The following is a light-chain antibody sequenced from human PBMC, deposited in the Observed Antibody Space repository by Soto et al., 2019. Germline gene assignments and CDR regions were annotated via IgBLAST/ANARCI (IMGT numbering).Light chain of an antibody. J-gene: IGKJ5*01. CDR1: ESISSY. CDR3: QQSYSNTT. V-gene: IGKV1-39*01. CDR2: AAS. Sequence: IQRTHAPCYVAASVGEGGNITCSASESISSYFNWYQQKPGTAPKLLIYAASSLQSGVQSRFSGSGSGTDFTLTISSLQPEDFETYYCQQSYSNTTVGHRPRRALK.